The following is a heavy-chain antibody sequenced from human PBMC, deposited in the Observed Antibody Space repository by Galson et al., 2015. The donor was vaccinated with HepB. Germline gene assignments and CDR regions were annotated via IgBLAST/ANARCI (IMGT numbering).Heavy chain of an antibody. CDR2: ISNNGART. CDR3: AMNWNLDY. D-gene: IGHD1-1*01. CDR1: GFSFSSYA. J-gene: IGHJ4*02. V-gene: IGHV3-23*01. Sequence: SLRLSCAASGFSFSSYAMTWVRRAPGKGLEWVSAISNNGARTYYADSVKGRFTISRDNSKDTQYLQMNSLRAEDTAVYYCAMNWNLDYWGQGSLVTVSS.